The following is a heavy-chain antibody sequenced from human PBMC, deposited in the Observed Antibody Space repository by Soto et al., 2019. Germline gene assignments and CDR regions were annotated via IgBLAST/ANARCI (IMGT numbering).Heavy chain of an antibody. CDR2: IIAGNGNT. J-gene: IGHJ6*03. V-gene: IGHV1-3*01. Sequence: QVQLVQSGAEVKKPGASVKVSCQASGYTFTTYAIHWVRQAPGQRLEWMGWIIAGNGNTKYSQKFQDRVAITRDTSASTAYMELSSLRSEDSAVYYCARDGGGYGDYYYYFSMDVWGQGTTVTVSS. CDR1: GYTFTTYA. D-gene: IGHD5-12*01. CDR3: ARDGGGYGDYYYYFSMDV.